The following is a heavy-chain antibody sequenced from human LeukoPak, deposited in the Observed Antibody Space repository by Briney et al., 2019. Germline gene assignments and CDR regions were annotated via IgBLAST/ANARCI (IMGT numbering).Heavy chain of an antibody. CDR3: ARAKPKNMVRGLIMRRESRYYFDY. CDR1: GFTVSSNY. J-gene: IGHJ4*02. D-gene: IGHD3-10*01. Sequence: GGSLRLSCAASGFTVSSNYMSWVRQAPGKGLERVSLIYTGGSTYYADSVKGRYTISRDNSKSTLYIQMNSLRAEDTAVYYCARAKPKNMVRGLIMRRESRYYFDYWGQGTLVTVSS. CDR2: IYTGGST. V-gene: IGHV3-53*01.